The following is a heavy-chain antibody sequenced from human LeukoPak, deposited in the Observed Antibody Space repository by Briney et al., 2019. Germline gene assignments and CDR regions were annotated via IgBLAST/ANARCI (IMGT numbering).Heavy chain of an antibody. CDR1: GFTVSSNY. J-gene: IGHJ3*02. CDR2: IYSGGST. Sequence: GGSLRLSCAASGFTVSSNYMSWVRQAPGKGLEWVSVIYSGGSTYHADSVKGRFTISRDNSKNTLYLQMNSLRAEDTAVYYCARDEPLQPRGAFDIRGQGTMVTVSS. CDR3: ARDEPLQPRGAFDI. D-gene: IGHD1-1*01. V-gene: IGHV3-53*01.